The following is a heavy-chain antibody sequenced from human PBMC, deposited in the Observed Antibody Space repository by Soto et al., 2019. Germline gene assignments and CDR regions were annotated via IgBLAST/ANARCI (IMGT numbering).Heavy chain of an antibody. CDR2: VSPSDGNT. V-gene: IGHV1-46*01. Sequence: ASVKVSCKASGYTFTSNYMHWVRQAPGQGPEWMGIVSPSDGNTNYAQKFQGRVTMTTDTSTSTAYMELRSLRSDDTAVYYCARASGSSYWFDPWGQGTLVTVSS. J-gene: IGHJ5*02. CDR3: ARASGSSYWFDP. CDR1: GYTFTSNY. D-gene: IGHD1-26*01.